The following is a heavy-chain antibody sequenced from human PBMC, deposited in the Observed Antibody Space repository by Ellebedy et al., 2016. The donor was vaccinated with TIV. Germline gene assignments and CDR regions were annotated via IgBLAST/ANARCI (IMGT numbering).Heavy chain of an antibody. J-gene: IGHJ1*01. D-gene: IGHD1-26*01. V-gene: IGHV3-7*03. CDR3: VRDLHWSYFD. CDR1: GFTFSLNW. CDR2: IKEDGSGE. Sequence: GESLKISCAASGFTFSLNWMYWVRQAPGKVLEWVANIKEDGSGEYYVDSVKGRFTISRDNAKNSLYLQMNSMRAEDAAVYYCVRDLHWSYFDWGQGTLVTVSS.